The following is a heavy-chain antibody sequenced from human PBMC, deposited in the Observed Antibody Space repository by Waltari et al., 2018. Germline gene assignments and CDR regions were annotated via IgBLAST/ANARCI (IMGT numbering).Heavy chain of an antibody. D-gene: IGHD4-17*01. J-gene: IGHJ5*02. CDR2: IRSSGSTS. Sequence: EEHLVESGGGLVQPGGSLRLSCAASGFIFINYEMNWIRQAPGKGLDGVSYIRSSGSTSYYADSAKGRFTISRDNAKNSLYLQRNSLRAEDTAVYYCARRDDYGDDPFWTWGQGTLVTVSS. V-gene: IGHV3-48*03. CDR3: ARRDDYGDDPFWT. CDR1: GFIFINYE.